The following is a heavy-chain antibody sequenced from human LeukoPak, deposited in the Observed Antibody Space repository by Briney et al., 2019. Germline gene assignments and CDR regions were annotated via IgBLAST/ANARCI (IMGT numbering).Heavy chain of an antibody. Sequence: GGSLILSSAASGCTFSSYAMHGVHQARGKGLERVAVISYDGSAKYYADSVKGGITSSRDKSKNTLYLQMSSLRAEDTAVYYCARGASVAVAGTFLGYWGEGSLVTVSS. J-gene: IGHJ4*02. CDR1: GCTFSSYA. V-gene: IGHV3-30*04. D-gene: IGHD6-19*01. CDR2: ISYDGSAK. CDR3: ARGASVAVAGTFLGY.